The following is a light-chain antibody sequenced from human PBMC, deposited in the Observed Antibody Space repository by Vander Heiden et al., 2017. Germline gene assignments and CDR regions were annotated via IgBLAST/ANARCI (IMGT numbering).Light chain of an antibody. Sequence: IQLTQSPSYLSASVGDRVTLTCQASQDSNTFLNWYQQRPGKAPELLIYGASNLETGVPSRFSGSGSGTDFTFTISSLQPEDGATYYCQQYNNIPFTFGQGTKLEIK. V-gene: IGKV1-33*01. CDR2: GAS. CDR3: QQYNNIPFT. J-gene: IGKJ2*01. CDR1: QDSNTF.